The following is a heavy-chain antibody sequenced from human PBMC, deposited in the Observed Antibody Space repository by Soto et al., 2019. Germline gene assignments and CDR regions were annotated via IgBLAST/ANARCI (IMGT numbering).Heavy chain of an antibody. Sequence: PGGSLRLSCAASGFTFSSYAMSWVRQAPGKGLEWVSAISGSGGSTYYADSVRGRFTISRDNSKNTLYLQMNSLRAEDTAVYYCAFPALAVEAYYFDYWGQGTLVTVSS. V-gene: IGHV3-23*01. J-gene: IGHJ4*02. CDR3: AFPALAVEAYYFDY. CDR1: GFTFSSYA. CDR2: ISGSGGST. D-gene: IGHD2-15*01.